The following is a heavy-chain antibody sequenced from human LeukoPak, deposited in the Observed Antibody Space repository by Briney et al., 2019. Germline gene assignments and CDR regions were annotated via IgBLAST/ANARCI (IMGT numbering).Heavy chain of an antibody. J-gene: IGHJ5*02. Sequence: VASVNLSCKASGYTSTSYGISWVRQAPGQGREWIGWISAYNGNTNYAQKLQGRVTMTTDTSTSTAYMELRSLRSDDTAVYYCARGRNYDILTGYSNWFDPWGQGAMVTVSS. CDR3: ARGRNYDILTGYSNWFDP. V-gene: IGHV1-18*04. CDR1: GYTSTSYG. D-gene: IGHD3-9*01. CDR2: ISAYNGNT.